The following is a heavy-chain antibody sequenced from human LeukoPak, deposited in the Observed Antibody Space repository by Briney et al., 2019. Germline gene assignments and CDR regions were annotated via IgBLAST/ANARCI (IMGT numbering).Heavy chain of an antibody. D-gene: IGHD2-2*01. CDR3: AREGCSSTSCYDHWFDP. CDR2: IYHSGST. Sequence: SETLSLTCAVSGYSISSGYYWGWIRQPPGKGLEWIGSIYHSGSTYYNPSLKSRVTTSVDTSKNQFSLKLSSVTAADTAVYYCAREGCSSTSCYDHWFDPWGQETLVTVSS. V-gene: IGHV4-38-2*02. J-gene: IGHJ5*02. CDR1: GYSISSGYY.